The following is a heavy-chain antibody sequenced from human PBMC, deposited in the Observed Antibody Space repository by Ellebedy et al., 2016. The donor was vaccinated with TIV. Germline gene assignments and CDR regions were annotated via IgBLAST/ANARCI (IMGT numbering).Heavy chain of an antibody. CDR2: IYHSGST. J-gene: IGHJ3*02. D-gene: IGHD6-19*01. Sequence: SETLSLXXAVSGGSISSSNWWWRVRPPPGKGLGWIGEIYHSGSTNYNPSLKSRVTISVDKSKNQFSLKLSSVTAADTAVYYCATSIAVAGTQDAFDIWGQGTMVTVSS. CDR1: GGSISSSNW. CDR3: ATSIAVAGTQDAFDI. V-gene: IGHV4-4*02.